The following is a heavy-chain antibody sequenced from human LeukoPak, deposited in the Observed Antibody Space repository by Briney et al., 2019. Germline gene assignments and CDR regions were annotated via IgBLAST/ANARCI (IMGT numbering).Heavy chain of an antibody. J-gene: IGHJ6*03. D-gene: IGHD4-17*01. CDR2: IYYSGST. Sequence: PSETLSLTCTVSGGSISSSSYYWGWIRQPPGKGLEWIGSIYYSGSTYYNPSLKSRVTISVDTSKNQFSLKLSSVTAADTAVYYCARRGGVSTVTRRRSDYYYMDVWGKGTTVTISS. V-gene: IGHV4-39*07. CDR3: ARRGGVSTVTRRRSDYYYMDV. CDR1: GGSISSSSYY.